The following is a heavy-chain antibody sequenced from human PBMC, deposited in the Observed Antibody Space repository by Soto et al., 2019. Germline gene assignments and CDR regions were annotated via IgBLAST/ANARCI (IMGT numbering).Heavy chain of an antibody. J-gene: IGHJ6*02. CDR1: GGTFSSYA. V-gene: IGHV1-69*13. CDR3: ARRLAARLYYYGMDV. Sequence: ASVKVSCKASGGTFSSYAISWVRQAPGQGLEWMGGIIPIFGTANYAQKFQGRVTITADESTSTAYMELSSLRSEDTAVYYCARRLAARLYYYGMDVWGHGTTVTVSS. CDR2: IIPIFGTA. D-gene: IGHD6-6*01.